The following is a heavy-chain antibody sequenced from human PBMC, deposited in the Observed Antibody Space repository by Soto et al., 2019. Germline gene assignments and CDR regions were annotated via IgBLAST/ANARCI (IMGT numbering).Heavy chain of an antibody. CDR1: GFTFSSYG. V-gene: IGHV3-30*18. CDR2: ISYDGSNK. D-gene: IGHD6-19*01. CDR3: AKEGDSSGWYYFDY. J-gene: IGHJ4*02. Sequence: GGSLRLSCAASGFTFSSYGMHWVRQAPGKGLEWVAVISYDGSNKYYADSVKGRFTISRDNSKNTLYLQMNSLRAENTAVYYCAKEGDSSGWYYFDYWGQGTLVTVSS.